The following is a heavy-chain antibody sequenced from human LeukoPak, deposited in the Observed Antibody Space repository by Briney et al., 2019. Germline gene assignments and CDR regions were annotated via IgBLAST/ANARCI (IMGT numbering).Heavy chain of an antibody. V-gene: IGHV4-4*07. D-gene: IGHD2-15*01. CDR1: GDSMRSFY. Sequence: SETLSLTCAVSGDSMRSFYWNWIRQPAGKGLEWIGRISGSGTTNYNPSLRSRLTMSVDTSKNQFSLKLSSVTAADTAVYYCARDMDPRTIPTWVGAFDYWGQGTLVTVSS. J-gene: IGHJ4*02. CDR2: ISGSGTT. CDR3: ARDMDPRTIPTWVGAFDY.